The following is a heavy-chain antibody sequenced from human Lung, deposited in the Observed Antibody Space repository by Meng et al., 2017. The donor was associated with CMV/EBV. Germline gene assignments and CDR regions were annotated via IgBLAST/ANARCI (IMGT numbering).Heavy chain of an antibody. Sequence: GGSXRLXCAASGFTVSSNYMSWVRQAPGKGLEWVSVIYSGGSTYYADSVKGRFTISRDNSKNTLYLQMNSLRAEDTAVYYCARNNCSSTSCYSLYYYGMDVXGQGXTVTVSS. CDR2: IYSGGST. D-gene: IGHD2-2*01. J-gene: IGHJ6*02. V-gene: IGHV3-53*01. CDR3: ARNNCSSTSCYSLYYYGMDV. CDR1: GFTVSSNY.